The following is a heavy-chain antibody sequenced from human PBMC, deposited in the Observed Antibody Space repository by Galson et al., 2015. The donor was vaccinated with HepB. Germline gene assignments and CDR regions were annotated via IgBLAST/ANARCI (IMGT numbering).Heavy chain of an antibody. CDR1: GFTFSSYA. J-gene: IGHJ3*02. V-gene: IGHV3-30*04. CDR2: ISYGGSNK. Sequence: SLRLSCAASGFTFSSYAMHWVRQAPGKGLEWVAVISYGGSNKYYADSVKGRFTISRDNSKNTLYLQMNSLRAEDTAVYYCAGARGYSGYDFRRMAFDIWGQGTMVTVPS. D-gene: IGHD5-12*01. CDR3: AGARGYSGYDFRRMAFDI.